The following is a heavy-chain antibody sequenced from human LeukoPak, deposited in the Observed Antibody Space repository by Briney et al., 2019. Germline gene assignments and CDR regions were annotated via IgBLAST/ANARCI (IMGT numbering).Heavy chain of an antibody. Sequence: PSETLSLTCTVSGGSISSGGYYWSWIRQPAGKGLKWIGRIYTSGSTNYNTSLKSRVTISVDTSKNQFSLKLSSVTAADTAVYYCARVPVLYYKTHDAFDIWGQGTMVTVSS. CDR2: IYTSGST. CDR1: GGSISSGGYY. D-gene: IGHD2-8*01. V-gene: IGHV4-61*02. J-gene: IGHJ3*02. CDR3: ARVPVLYYKTHDAFDI.